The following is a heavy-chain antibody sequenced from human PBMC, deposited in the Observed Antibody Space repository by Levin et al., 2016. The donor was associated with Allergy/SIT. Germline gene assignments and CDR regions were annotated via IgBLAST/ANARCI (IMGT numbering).Heavy chain of an antibody. J-gene: IGHJ4*02. V-gene: IGHV3-53*01. CDR3: ARGPFYDSSPGRDVKGFDS. CDR2: IFSGTTT. CDR1: GLTVSSNY. Sequence: GGSLRLSCAASGLTVSSNYMSWVRQAPGKGLEWVSVIFSGTTTKYADSVKGRFTISRDDDKNTLFLQMNSLRADDTGVYYCARGPFYDSSPGRDVKGFDSWGQGALVTVSS. D-gene: IGHD5-24*01.